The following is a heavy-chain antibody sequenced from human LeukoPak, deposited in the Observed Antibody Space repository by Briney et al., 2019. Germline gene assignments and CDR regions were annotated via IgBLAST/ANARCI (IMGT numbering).Heavy chain of an antibody. J-gene: IGHJ1*01. CDR1: GXSFSGYY. CDR3: ARGRRRYGDYED. Sequence: SETLSLTCAVYGXSFSGYYWSWIRQPPGKGLEWIGEINHSGSTNYNPSLKSRVTISVDTSKNQFSLKLSSVTAADTAVYYCARGRRRYGDYEDWGQGTLVTVSS. D-gene: IGHD4-17*01. V-gene: IGHV4-34*01. CDR2: INHSGST.